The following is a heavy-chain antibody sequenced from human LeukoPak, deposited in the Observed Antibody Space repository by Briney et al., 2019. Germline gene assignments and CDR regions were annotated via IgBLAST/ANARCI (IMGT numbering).Heavy chain of an antibody. CDR3: ARIRCGHHDDRCYNY. D-gene: IGHD2-8*01. J-gene: IGHJ4*02. Sequence: PSETLSLTCAVQGVPISGFFWSWIRQPPGKGLEWIAEINHSGGTNYNPSLKSRATISVDTSENQFSLRVTSVTAADTAVYYCARIRCGHHDDRCYNYWGQGTLVTVSS. V-gene: IGHV4-34*01. CDR2: INHSGGT. CDR1: GVPISGFF.